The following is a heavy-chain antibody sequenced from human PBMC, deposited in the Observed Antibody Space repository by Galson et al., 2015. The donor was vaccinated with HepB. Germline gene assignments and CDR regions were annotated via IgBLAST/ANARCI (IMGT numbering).Heavy chain of an antibody. CDR2: STPIFGTA. J-gene: IGHJ4*02. V-gene: IGHV1-69*13. CDR3: ARANTYYYASGSDVTAFLFDY. CDR1: GDTFSNYG. D-gene: IGHD3-10*01. Sequence: SVKVSCKVSGDTFSNYGFSWVRQAPGQGLEWMGGSTPIFGTANYAQKFQGRVTITADESTSTSYMELSSLRSDDTAVYYCARANTYYYASGSDVTAFLFDYWGQGTLVTVSS.